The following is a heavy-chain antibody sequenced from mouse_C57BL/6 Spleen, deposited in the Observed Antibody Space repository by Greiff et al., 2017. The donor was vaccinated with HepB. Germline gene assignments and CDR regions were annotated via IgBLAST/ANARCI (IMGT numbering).Heavy chain of an antibody. J-gene: IGHJ1*03. CDR1: GYTFTDYN. CDR2: INPNNGGT. CDR3: ARGDYYGSSYLWYFDV. D-gene: IGHD1-1*01. V-gene: IGHV1-18*01. Sequence: EVQLQQSGPELVKPGASVKIPCMASGYTFTDYNMDWVKQSHGKSLEWIGDINPNNGGTIYNQKFKGKATLTVDKSSSTAYMELRSLTSEDTAVYYCARGDYYGSSYLWYFDVWGTGTTVTVSS.